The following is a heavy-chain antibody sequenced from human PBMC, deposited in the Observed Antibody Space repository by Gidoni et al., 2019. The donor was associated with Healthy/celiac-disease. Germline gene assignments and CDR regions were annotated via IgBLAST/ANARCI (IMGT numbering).Heavy chain of an antibody. CDR1: GYPFPRYV. D-gene: IGHD6-19*01. J-gene: IGHJ5*02. CDR3: AREIIAVAGTQGDWFDP. Sequence: QVQLVQSGAEVKKPGPSVKVSCKASGYPFPRYVHSWVRQAPGQGLEWMGWISAYNGNTNYAQKLQGRVTMTTDTSTSTAYMELRSLRSDDTAVYYCAREIIAVAGTQGDWFDPWGQGTLVTVSS. CDR2: ISAYNGNT. V-gene: IGHV1-18*01.